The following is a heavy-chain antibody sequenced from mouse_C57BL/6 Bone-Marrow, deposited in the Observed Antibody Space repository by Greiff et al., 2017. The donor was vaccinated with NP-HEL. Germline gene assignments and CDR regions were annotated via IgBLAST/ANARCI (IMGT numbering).Heavy chain of an antibody. CDR3: TVYGSGYCEG. Sequence: QVQLQQSGAELVRPGASVTLSCKASGYTFTDYEMHWVKQTPVHGLEWIGAIDPETGGTAYNQKFKGKAILTADKSSSTAYMELRSLTSADSAVYYCTVYGSGYCEGWGTGTTVTVAS. D-gene: IGHD1-1*01. V-gene: IGHV1-15*01. CDR1: GYTFTDYE. J-gene: IGHJ1*03. CDR2: IDPETGGT.